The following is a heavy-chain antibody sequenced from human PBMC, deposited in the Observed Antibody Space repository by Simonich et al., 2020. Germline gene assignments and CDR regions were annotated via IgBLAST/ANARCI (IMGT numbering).Heavy chain of an antibody. CDR1: GGSFSGYY. Sequence: QVQLQQWGAGLLKPSETLSLTCAVYGGSFSGYYWRWIRQPPGQGLEWIGEINHSRSTNYNPSLKSRVTISVDTSKNQFSLKLSSVTAADTAVYYCARGLRVAAAGTAFQHWGQGTLVTVSS. V-gene: IGHV4-34*01. J-gene: IGHJ1*01. CDR2: INHSRST. CDR3: ARGLRVAAAGTAFQH. D-gene: IGHD6-13*01.